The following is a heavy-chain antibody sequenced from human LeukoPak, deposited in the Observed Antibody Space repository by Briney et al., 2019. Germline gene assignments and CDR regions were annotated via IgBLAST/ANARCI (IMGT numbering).Heavy chain of an antibody. V-gene: IGHV1-69*05. D-gene: IGHD5-24*01. Sequence: SVKVSCKGSGGTFISYAMSWVRQAPGQGLEWMGGIMPLFGTANYAKEFQGRVTFTTDESASTAYMEVSSLRSEDTAVYYCASGSLGDGYGVGDYYQYMDVWGKGTTVTVSS. CDR2: IMPLFGTA. CDR3: ASGSLGDGYGVGDYYQYMDV. J-gene: IGHJ6*03. CDR1: GGTFISYA.